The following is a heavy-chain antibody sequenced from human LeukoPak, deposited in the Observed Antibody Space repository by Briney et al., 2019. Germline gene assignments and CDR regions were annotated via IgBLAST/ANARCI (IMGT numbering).Heavy chain of an antibody. Sequence: SETLSLTCTVSGGSISSGGYYWSWIRQHPGKGLEWIGYIYYSGSTYYNPSPKSRVTISVDTSKNQFSLKLSSVTAADTAVYYCARDQDYYYGMDVWGQGTTVTVSS. CDR2: IYYSGST. V-gene: IGHV4-31*03. CDR3: ARDQDYYYGMDV. CDR1: GGSISSGGYY. J-gene: IGHJ6*02.